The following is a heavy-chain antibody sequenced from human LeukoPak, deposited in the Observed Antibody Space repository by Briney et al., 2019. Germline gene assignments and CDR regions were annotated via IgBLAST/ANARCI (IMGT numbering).Heavy chain of an antibody. J-gene: IGHJ6*02. V-gene: IGHV4-30-4*01. CDR2: IYYSGST. D-gene: IGHD5-12*01. CDR1: GGSISSGDYY. Sequence: PSETLSLTCTVSGGSISSGDYYWGWIRQPPGKGLEWIGYIYYSGSTYYNPSLKSRVTISVDTSKNQFSLKLSSVTAADTAVYYCARQTWPTYYYGMDVWGQGTTVTVSS. CDR3: ARQTWPTYYYGMDV.